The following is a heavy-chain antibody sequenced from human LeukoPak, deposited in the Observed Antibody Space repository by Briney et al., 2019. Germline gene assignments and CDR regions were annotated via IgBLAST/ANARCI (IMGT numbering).Heavy chain of an antibody. CDR1: GFTFSSYA. J-gene: IGHJ4*02. V-gene: IGHV3-30*01. Sequence: GGSLRLSCAASGFTFSSYAMHWVRQAPGKGLEGVAVISYDGSNKYYADSVKGRFTISRDNSKNTLYLQMNSLRAEDTAVYYCARGKKQLATFDYWGQGALVTVSS. D-gene: IGHD6-6*01. CDR3: ARGKKQLATFDY. CDR2: ISYDGSNK.